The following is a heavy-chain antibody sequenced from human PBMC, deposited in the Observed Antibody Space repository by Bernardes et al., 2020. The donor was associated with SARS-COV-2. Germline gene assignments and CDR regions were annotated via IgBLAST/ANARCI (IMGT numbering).Heavy chain of an antibody. CDR2: ISYSGST. J-gene: IGHJ4*02. CDR1: GVSITEDS. V-gene: IGHV4-59*08. CDR3: ARQTIITSFDH. Sequence: SETLSLTCTISGVSITEDSWSWIRQPPGKGLEWIGNISYSGSTHYNPSLKTRVTLSVDTSKDQIFLKMTSVTTADTAVYYCARQTIITSFDHWGQGILVTVSS.